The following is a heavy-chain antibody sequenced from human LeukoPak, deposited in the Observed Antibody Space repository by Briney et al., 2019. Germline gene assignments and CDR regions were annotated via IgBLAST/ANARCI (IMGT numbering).Heavy chain of an antibody. CDR3: AGGQDGSGSYLNFDY. Sequence: SVKVSCKASGGTFSSYAISWVRQAPGQGLEWMGGIIPIFGTANYAQKFQGRVTITTDESTSTAYMELSSLRSEDTAVYYCAGGQDGSGSYLNFDYWGQGTLVTVSS. J-gene: IGHJ4*02. V-gene: IGHV1-69*05. CDR1: GGTFSSYA. CDR2: IIPIFGTA. D-gene: IGHD3-10*01.